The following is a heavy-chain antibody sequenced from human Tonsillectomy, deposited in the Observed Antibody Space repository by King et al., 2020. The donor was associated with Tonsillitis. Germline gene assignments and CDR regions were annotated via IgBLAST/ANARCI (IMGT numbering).Heavy chain of an antibody. CDR1: RYTFTSSW. J-gene: IGHJ4*02. V-gene: IGHV5-51*03. CDR3: AIGGEHCSGGSCSAEYYFDY. Sequence: VQLVESGAEVKKPGESLKISCKGSRYTFTSSWIGWVRQMPGKGLELMGIIYPDDSDTRFSPSFQGQVTISAAKSIRTVYLQWSSLKASDTAVYYCAIGGEHCSGGSCSAEYYFDYWGQGTLVTVSS. D-gene: IGHD2-15*01. CDR2: IYPDDSDT.